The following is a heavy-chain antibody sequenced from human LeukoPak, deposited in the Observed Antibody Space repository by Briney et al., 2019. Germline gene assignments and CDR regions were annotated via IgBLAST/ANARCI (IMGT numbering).Heavy chain of an antibody. J-gene: IGHJ4*02. Sequence: GGSLRLSCAASGFTVSSNYMSWVRQAPGKGLEWVANIKKDGSEKYYVDSVKGRFTISRDNAKNSLYLQMNSLRAEDTAVYYCARDLYRIVVVPHYFDYWGQGTLVTVSS. CDR3: ARDLYRIVVVPHYFDY. CDR1: GFTVSSNY. CDR2: IKKDGSEK. V-gene: IGHV3-7*01. D-gene: IGHD3-22*01.